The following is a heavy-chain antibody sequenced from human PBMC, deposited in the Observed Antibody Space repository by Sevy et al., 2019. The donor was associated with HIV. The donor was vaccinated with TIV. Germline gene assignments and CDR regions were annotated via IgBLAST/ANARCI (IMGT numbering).Heavy chain of an antibody. CDR3: ARGKHISDYYGSFDY. J-gene: IGHJ4*02. V-gene: IGHV3-53*01. CDR2: IYIGGST. D-gene: IGHD3-3*01. CDR1: GLTVSSNF. Sequence: GGSLRLSCAASGLTVSSNFMSWVRQAPGKGLEWDSVIYIGGSTYYADSVKGRFTISRDNSKNTLYLQMNSLRAEDTAVYFCARGKHISDYYGSFDYWGQGTLVTVSS.